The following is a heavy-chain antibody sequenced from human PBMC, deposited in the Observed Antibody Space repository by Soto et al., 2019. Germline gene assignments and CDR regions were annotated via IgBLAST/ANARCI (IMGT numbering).Heavy chain of an antibody. J-gene: IGHJ3*02. D-gene: IGHD2-15*01. Sequence: VQLVQSGAEVKKPGASVKVSCKASGYTFTSYGISWVRQAPGQGLEWMGWISAYNGNTNYAQKLQGRVTMTTATSTSTAFMELRSLISDATAVYYGYTRYCSGGSCYSPFDYFDIWVHGRMVIVSS. CDR2: ISAYNGNT. V-gene: IGHV1-18*01. CDR3: YTRYCSGGSCYSPFDYFDI. CDR1: GYTFTSYG.